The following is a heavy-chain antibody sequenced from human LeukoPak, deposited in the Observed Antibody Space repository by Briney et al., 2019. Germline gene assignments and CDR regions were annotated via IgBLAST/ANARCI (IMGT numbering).Heavy chain of an antibody. CDR3: AGVYYGRKYFQD. CDR2: IYYSGST. D-gene: IGHD3-10*02. V-gene: IGHV4-30-4*01. J-gene: IGHJ1*01. Sequence: SETLSLTCTVSGGSISSGDYYWSWIRQPPGKGLEWIGYIYYSGSTYYNPPLKSRAAISVDTSKNQFSLKLNSVTAADTAVYYCAGVYYGRKYFQDWGQGTLVTVSS. CDR1: GGSISSGDYY.